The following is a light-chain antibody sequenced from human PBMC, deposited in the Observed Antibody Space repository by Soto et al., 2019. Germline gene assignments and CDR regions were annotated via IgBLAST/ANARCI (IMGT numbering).Light chain of an antibody. CDR3: QLYNNWPPWT. V-gene: IGKV3-15*01. CDR1: QSVSSN. CDR2: GAS. J-gene: IGKJ3*01. Sequence: EIVMTQSPATLSVSPGERATLSCRASQSVSSNLAWYQQKPGQAPRLLIYGASTRATGIPARFSGSGSGTHFTLTISSLQSEDFAVYYCQLYNNWPPWTFGPGTKVDIK.